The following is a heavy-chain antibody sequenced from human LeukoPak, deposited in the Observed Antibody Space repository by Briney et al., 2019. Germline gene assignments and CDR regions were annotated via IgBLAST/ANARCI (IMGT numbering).Heavy chain of an antibody. CDR1: GFTFDDYA. D-gene: IGHD6-19*01. V-gene: IGHV3-9*03. CDR3: AKGPGGWYVFDY. J-gene: IGHJ4*02. CDR2: ISWNSGSI. Sequence: PGRSLRLSCAASGFTFDDYAMHWVRQAPGKGLEWVSGISWNSGSIGYADSVKGRFTISRDNAKNSLYLQMNSLRAEDMALYYCAKGPGGWYVFDYWGQGTLVTVSS.